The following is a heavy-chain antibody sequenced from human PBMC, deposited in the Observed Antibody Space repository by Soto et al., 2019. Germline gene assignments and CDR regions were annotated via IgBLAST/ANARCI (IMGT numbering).Heavy chain of an antibody. CDR2: VSTSGRST. J-gene: IGHJ4*02. D-gene: IGHD2-15*01. V-gene: IGHV3-64D*06. CDR1: GFIFSEST. CDR3: VKQAHGLDGVAYDY. Sequence: PEGSLRLSCSASGFIFSESTIYWVRQVPGKGLEAISAVSTSGRSTYYADSVKDRFTISRDNSKNTLFLQMGSLRPEDTAIYYCVKQAHGLDGVAYDYWGQGTQVTVS.